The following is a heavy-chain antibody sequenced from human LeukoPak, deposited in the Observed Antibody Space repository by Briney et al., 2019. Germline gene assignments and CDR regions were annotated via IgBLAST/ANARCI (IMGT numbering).Heavy chain of an antibody. CDR3: ARVNTAMADPIDY. J-gene: IGHJ4*02. CDR2: INPNSGGT. D-gene: IGHD5-18*01. CDR1: GYTFSGYY. V-gene: IGHV1-2*06. Sequence: GASVKVSCEASGYTFSGYYIHWVRQAPGQGLEWMGRINPNSGGTNYAQKFQGRVTITADESTSTAFMELSSLRSEDTAVYYCARVNTAMADPIDYWGQGTLVTVSS.